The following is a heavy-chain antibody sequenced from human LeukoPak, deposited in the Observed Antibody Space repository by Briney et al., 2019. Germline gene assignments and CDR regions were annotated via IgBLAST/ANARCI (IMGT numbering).Heavy chain of an antibody. J-gene: IGHJ6*03. D-gene: IGHD3-3*01. Sequence: SETLSLTCTVSGGSISSYYWSWIRQPPGKGLEWIGYIYYSGSTSYNPSLKSRVTISVDTSKNQFSLKLSSVTAADTAVYYCARSYDFWSGYYFSPQTHYYYYYMDVWGKGTTVTVSS. CDR1: GGSISSYY. CDR3: ARSYDFWSGYYFSPQTHYYYYYMDV. V-gene: IGHV4-59*01. CDR2: IYYSGST.